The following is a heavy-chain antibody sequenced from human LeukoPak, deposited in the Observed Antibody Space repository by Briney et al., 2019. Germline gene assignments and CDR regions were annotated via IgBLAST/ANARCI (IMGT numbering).Heavy chain of an antibody. CDR2: ISGSGGST. V-gene: IGHV3-23*01. Sequence: GGSLRLSCAASGFTLRSYAMSWVGQAPGKGLEWVSAISGSGGSTYYADSVKGRFTISRDNSKNTLYLQMNSLRAEDTAVYYCAKDDLYPVHPSFDYWGQGTLVTVSS. J-gene: IGHJ4*02. CDR3: AKDDLYPVHPSFDY. D-gene: IGHD1-1*01. CDR1: GFTLRSYA.